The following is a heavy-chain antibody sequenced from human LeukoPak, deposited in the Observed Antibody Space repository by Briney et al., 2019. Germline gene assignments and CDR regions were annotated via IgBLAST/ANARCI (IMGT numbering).Heavy chain of an antibody. Sequence: PGGSLRLSCAASGFTFSSYAMHWVRQAPGKGLEWVAVISYDGSNKYYADSVKGRFTISRDNSKSTLYLQMNSLRAEDTAVYYCAREIGTYAFDIWGQGTMVTVSS. V-gene: IGHV3-30-3*01. J-gene: IGHJ3*02. CDR1: GFTFSSYA. CDR2: ISYDGSNK. D-gene: IGHD1-26*01. CDR3: AREIGTYAFDI.